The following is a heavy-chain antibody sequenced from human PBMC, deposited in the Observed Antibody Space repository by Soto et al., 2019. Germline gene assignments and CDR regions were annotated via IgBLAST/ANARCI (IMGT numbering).Heavy chain of an antibody. V-gene: IGHV3-30-3*01. CDR3: ARPLWRDDDNWGYFDL. CDR1: GFTFSSYA. CDR2: ISYDGSNK. Sequence: QVQLVESGGGVVQPGRSLRLSCAASGFTFSSYAMHWVRQAPGKGLEWVAVISYDGSNKYYADSVKGRFTISRDNSKNPLYLQMNGLRTEDTVVYYCARPLWRDDDNWGYFDLWGRGTLVTVSS. D-gene: IGHD1-1*01. J-gene: IGHJ2*01.